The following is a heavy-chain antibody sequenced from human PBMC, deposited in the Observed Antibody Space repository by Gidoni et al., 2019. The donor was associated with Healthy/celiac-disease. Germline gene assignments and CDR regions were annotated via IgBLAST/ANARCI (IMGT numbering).Heavy chain of an antibody. CDR1: GFPFHSYA. Sequence: EVQLLESGGGLVPPGGSLRLPLAASGFPFHSYATSWVRQAPGKGLEGVSAISGSGGSTYYADSVKGRFTISRDNSKNTLYLQMNSLRAEDTAVYYCAKDIRYSSGWYPDDDYWGQGTLVTVSS. V-gene: IGHV3-23*01. CDR3: AKDIRYSSGWYPDDDY. D-gene: IGHD6-19*01. J-gene: IGHJ4*02. CDR2: ISGSGGST.